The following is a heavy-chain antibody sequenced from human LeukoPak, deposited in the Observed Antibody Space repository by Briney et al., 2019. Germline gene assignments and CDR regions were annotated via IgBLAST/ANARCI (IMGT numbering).Heavy chain of an antibody. CDR2: IKQDGSEK. J-gene: IGHJ4*02. CDR1: GFTFSSYW. CDR3: APQRGFRLLDRYFES. Sequence: PGGSLRLSCAASGFTFSSYWMSWVRQAPGKGLEWVANIKQDGSEKYYVDSVKGRFTISRDNAKNSLYLQMHSLRAEDTAVYYCAPQRGFRLLDRYFESWGQGTLVTVSS. V-gene: IGHV3-7*01. D-gene: IGHD5-18*01.